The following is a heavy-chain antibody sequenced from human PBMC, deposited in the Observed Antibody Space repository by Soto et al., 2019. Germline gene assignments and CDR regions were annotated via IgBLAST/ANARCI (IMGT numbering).Heavy chain of an antibody. CDR1: GYTFTNNG. Sequence: ASVKVSCKASGYTFTNNGITWVRQAPGQGLEWMGWISAYSGNTNYAQKLQGRVTMTTDTSTSTSYIELRNLRSDDTAVYYCARGSYYDSSGYYDYWGQ. D-gene: IGHD3-22*01. CDR3: ARGSYYDSSGYYDY. J-gene: IGHJ4*01. CDR2: ISAYSGNT. V-gene: IGHV1-18*01.